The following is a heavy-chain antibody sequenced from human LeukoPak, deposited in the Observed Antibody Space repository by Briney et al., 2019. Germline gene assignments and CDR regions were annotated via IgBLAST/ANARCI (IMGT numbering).Heavy chain of an antibody. J-gene: IGHJ4*02. CDR1: GGSISSGSYS. V-gene: IGHV4-61*02. D-gene: IGHD3-10*01. Sequence: SETLSLTCTVSGGSISSGSYSWNWIRQPAGKGLGWFGRIYTSGSTNYNPSLKSRVTMSVDTSKNQFSMKLSSVTAADTAVYYCASSTGSGSYYPLFDYWGQGTLVTVSS. CDR2: IYTSGST. CDR3: ASSTGSGSYYPLFDY.